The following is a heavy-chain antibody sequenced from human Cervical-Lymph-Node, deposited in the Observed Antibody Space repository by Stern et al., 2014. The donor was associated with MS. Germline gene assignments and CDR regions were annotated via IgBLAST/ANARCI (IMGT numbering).Heavy chain of an antibody. D-gene: IGHD6-13*01. V-gene: IGHV3-33*01. CDR2: IWYDGSNP. CDR3: ASAYSSSHYYFDY. J-gene: IGHJ4*02. CDR1: GFRFSRYA. Sequence: VQLVESGGGVVQPGRSLRLSCAASGFRFSRYAMHLVRQAPGKGLEWVALIWYDGSNPYYADSVTGRFTISRDNFKNTLYLQMNSLRAEDTAVYYCASAYSSSHYYFDYWGQGTLVTVSS.